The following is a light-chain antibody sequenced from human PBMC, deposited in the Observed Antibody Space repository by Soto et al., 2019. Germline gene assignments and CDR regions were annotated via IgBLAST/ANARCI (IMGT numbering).Light chain of an antibody. J-gene: IGKJ1*01. CDR2: AAS. Sequence: EVVLTQSPGTVSLSPGERATLSCRASQSVTSNYLAWYQQKPGQAPRLLLYAASSRATGIPDRFSGSGSGTDFTISISRLEPEDVAVYYCQQYGSSVTWTFGQGTKVEIK. CDR1: QSVTSNY. CDR3: QQYGSSVTWT. V-gene: IGKV3-20*01.